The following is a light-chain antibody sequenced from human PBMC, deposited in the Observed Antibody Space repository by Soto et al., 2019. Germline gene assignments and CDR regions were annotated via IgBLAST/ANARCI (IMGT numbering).Light chain of an antibody. CDR2: DVG. CDR3: CSYTSSSTNV. Sequence: QSALTQPASVSGSPGQSITISCTGTSREVGGYNSFSWYQHHPGKAHKLILSDVGDRPSGVSYRFSGSKSGNTASLTISGIQSVDEADSYCCSYTSSSTNVLGTGTKLTVL. CDR1: SREVGGYNS. J-gene: IGLJ1*01. V-gene: IGLV2-14*03.